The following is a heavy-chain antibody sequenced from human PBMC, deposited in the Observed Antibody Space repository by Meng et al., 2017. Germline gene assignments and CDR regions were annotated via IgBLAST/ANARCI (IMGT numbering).Heavy chain of an antibody. CDR3: ARGSYSFDS. D-gene: IGHD1-26*01. J-gene: IGHJ4*02. CDR1: GDSVSSNSAA. CDR2: AYYRSKWYH. V-gene: IGHV6-1*01. Sequence: QCSPGLVKPSQTPPLICAISGDSVSSNSAAWNWIRQSPSRGLEWLGRAYYRSKWYHDYAESVKSRISIDPDTSKNQFSLQLRSVTPEDSAVYYCARGSYSFDSWGQRTLVTVSS.